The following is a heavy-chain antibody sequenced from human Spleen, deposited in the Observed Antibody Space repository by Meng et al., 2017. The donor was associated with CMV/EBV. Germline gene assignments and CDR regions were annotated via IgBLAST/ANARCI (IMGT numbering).Heavy chain of an antibody. D-gene: IGHD5-18*01. Sequence: LVVRCWAGVNEPGASVKVSCTASRYSFSCYSMHLVRQAPRQGRGWMGWINPNSGGTNYAQKFQGRVTITRDTSSSTAYMELSRLRSDDTAVYYWARGKVDTAISRLYFDYWGQGTLVTVSS. J-gene: IGHJ4*02. CDR2: INPNSGGT. CDR3: ARGKVDTAISRLYFDY. V-gene: IGHV1-2*02. CDR1: RYSFSCYS.